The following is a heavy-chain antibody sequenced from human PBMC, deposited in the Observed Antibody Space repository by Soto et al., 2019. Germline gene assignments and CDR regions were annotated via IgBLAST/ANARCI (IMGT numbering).Heavy chain of an antibody. Sequence: GGSLRLSCGASGFTFRNYAVTWVRQAPGKGLEWVSTISGSSDNTYYADSVKGRFTISRDNSKNTLYLRMNSLRAEDTAVYYCAKDREQWGASDIWGQGTMVTVSS. CDR2: ISGSSDNT. CDR1: GFTFRNYA. J-gene: IGHJ3*02. D-gene: IGHD2-8*01. CDR3: AKDREQWGASDI. V-gene: IGHV3-23*01.